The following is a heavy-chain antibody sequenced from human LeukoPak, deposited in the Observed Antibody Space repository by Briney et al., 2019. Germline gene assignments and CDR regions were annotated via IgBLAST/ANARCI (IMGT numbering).Heavy chain of an antibody. V-gene: IGHV3-30*04. D-gene: IGHD6-13*01. Sequence: GGSLRLSCAASGFTFSSYAMHWVRQAPGKGLEWVAVISYDGSNKYYADSVKGRFTVSRDNSKNTLYLQMNSLRAEDTAVYYCARAHSSSWYYMYYGMDVWGQGTTVTVSS. CDR3: ARAHSSSWYYMYYGMDV. CDR1: GFTFSSYA. J-gene: IGHJ6*02. CDR2: ISYDGSNK.